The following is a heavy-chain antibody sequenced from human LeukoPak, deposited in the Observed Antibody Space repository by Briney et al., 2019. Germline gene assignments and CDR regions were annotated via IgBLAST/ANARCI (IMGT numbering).Heavy chain of an antibody. CDR1: GGSISSYY. V-gene: IGHV4-4*07. CDR3: AREGYNWNDGELWFDP. CDR2: IYTSGST. Sequence: SETLSLTCTVSGGSISSYYWSWIRQPAGKGLEWIGRIYTSGSTNYNPSLKSRVTMSVDTSKNQFSLKLSSVTAADTAVYYCAREGYNWNDGELWFDPWGQGTLVTVSS. J-gene: IGHJ5*02. D-gene: IGHD1-1*01.